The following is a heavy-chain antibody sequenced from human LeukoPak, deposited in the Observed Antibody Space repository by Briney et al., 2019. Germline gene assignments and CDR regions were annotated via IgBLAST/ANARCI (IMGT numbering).Heavy chain of an antibody. D-gene: IGHD1-14*01. V-gene: IGHV3-43*02. CDR1: GFTFDGYA. CDR3: AKILNPHAFDI. J-gene: IGHJ3*02. CDR2: VTANGGGT. Sequence: GGSLRLSCAASGFTFDGYAMHWVRQAPGKGPEWVSYVTANGGGTYYADSVKGRFVISRDNSKNSLYLQMNILRPEDTALYYCAKILNPHAFDIWGQGTMVTVSS.